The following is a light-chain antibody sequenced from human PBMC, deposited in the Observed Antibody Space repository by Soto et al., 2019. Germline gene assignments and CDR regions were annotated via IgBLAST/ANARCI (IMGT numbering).Light chain of an antibody. Sequence: QMAQGPIVRVASVGNTGTQTGRASQDISMWLTWYQQKPGKAPKLLIYSASNLLRWVPSRFTGGGSGTTFTLTISSLQPEDFATYYCQPFHSFPLTFGQGTRLEIK. V-gene: IGKV1D-12*01. CDR2: SAS. CDR1: QDISMW. J-gene: IGKJ5*01. CDR3: QPFHSFPLT.